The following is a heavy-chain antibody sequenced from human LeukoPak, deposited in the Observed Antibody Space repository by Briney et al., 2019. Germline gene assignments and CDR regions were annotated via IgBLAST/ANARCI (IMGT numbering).Heavy chain of an antibody. CDR1: GGSISSSIYY. V-gene: IGHV4-39*01. CDR2: IYYSGST. CDR3: ARSPLYDFWSGYYGN. Sequence: PSETLSLTCTVSGGSISSSIYYWAWIRLPPGKGLEWIGSIYYSGSTYYNPSLKSRVTISVDTSKNQFSLKLSSVTAADTAVYYCARSPLYDFWSGYYGNWGQGTLVTVSS. D-gene: IGHD3-3*01. J-gene: IGHJ4*02.